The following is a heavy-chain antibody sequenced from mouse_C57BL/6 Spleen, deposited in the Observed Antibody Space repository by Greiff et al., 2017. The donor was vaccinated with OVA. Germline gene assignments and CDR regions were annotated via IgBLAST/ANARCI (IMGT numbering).Heavy chain of an antibody. CDR2: ISDGGSYT. Sequence: EVQVVESGGGLVKPGGSLKLSCAASGFTFSSYAMSWVRQTPEKRLEWVATISDGGSYTYYPDNVKGRFTISRDNAKNNLYLQMSHLKSEDTAMYYCARGGDGNYPYYYAMDYWGQGTSVTVSS. V-gene: IGHV5-4*01. D-gene: IGHD2-1*01. CDR3: ARGGDGNYPYYYAMDY. CDR1: GFTFSSYA. J-gene: IGHJ4*01.